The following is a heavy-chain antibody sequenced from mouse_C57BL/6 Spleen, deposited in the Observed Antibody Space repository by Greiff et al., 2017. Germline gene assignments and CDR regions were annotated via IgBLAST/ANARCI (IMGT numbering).Heavy chain of an antibody. V-gene: IGHV5-17*01. CDR3: ATLRSHAMDY. Sequence: EVQRVESGGGLVKPGGSLKLSCAASGFTFSDYGMHWVRQAPEKGLEWVAYISSGSSTIYYADTVKGRFTITRDNAKNTLFLQMTSLRSEDTAMYYCATLRSHAMDYWGQGTSVTVSS. CDR2: ISSGSSTI. CDR1: GFTFSDYG. J-gene: IGHJ4*01. D-gene: IGHD1-1*01.